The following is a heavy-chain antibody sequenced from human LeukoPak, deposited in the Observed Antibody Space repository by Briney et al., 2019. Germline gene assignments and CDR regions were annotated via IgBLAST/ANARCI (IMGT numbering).Heavy chain of an antibody. Sequence: GASVKVSCKASGGTFSSHAISWVRQAPGQGLEWMGGIIPIFGTANYAQKFQGRVTITADESTSTAYMELSSLRSEDTAVYYCAREYYGSGSYYDGYYFDFWGQGTLVTVSS. D-gene: IGHD3-10*01. V-gene: IGHV1-69*13. CDR3: AREYYGSGSYYDGYYFDF. CDR1: GGTFSSHA. J-gene: IGHJ4*02. CDR2: IIPIFGTA.